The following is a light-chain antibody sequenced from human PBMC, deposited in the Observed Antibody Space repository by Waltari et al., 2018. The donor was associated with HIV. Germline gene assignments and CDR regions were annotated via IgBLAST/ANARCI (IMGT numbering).Light chain of an antibody. CDR2: AAS. CDR1: QGIDTS. Sequence: DIQMTQSPLFVSASVGDRVSSTCRASQGIDTSLAWYQRRPGKVPNLLIYAASRMERGVPSRFSGSGSGTVFILNITDLQPEDLATYYCQQAKSFPHTFGGGTRV. CDR3: QQAKSFPHT. J-gene: IGKJ4*02. V-gene: IGKV1-12*01.